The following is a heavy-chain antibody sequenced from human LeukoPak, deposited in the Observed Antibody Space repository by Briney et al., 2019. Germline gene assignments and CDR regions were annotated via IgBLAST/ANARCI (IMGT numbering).Heavy chain of an antibody. CDR2: IWYDGSNK. CDR1: GFTFSSYG. J-gene: IGHJ4*02. Sequence: PGGSLRLSRAASGFTFSSYGMHWVRQAPGKGLEWVAVIWYDGSNKYYADSVKGRFTISRDNSKNTLYLQMNSLRAEDTAVYYCAKGGIVGAIRRYYFDYWGQGTLVTVSS. CDR3: AKGGIVGAIRRYYFDY. D-gene: IGHD1-26*01. V-gene: IGHV3-33*06.